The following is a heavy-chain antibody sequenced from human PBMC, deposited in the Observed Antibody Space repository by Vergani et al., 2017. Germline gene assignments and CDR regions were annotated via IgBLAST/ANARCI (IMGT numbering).Heavy chain of an antibody. J-gene: IGHJ4*02. D-gene: IGHD2-8*01. CDR3: AKAPDNGGCDY. V-gene: IGHV3-30*18. Sequence: QVQLVESGGGVVQPGRSLRLSCAASGFTFSSHAVHWVRQAPGKGLEWVAVISYDGSNKYYADSVKGRFTISRDNSKNTLYLQMNSLRAEDTAVYYCAKAPDNGGCDYWGQGTLVTVSS. CDR2: ISYDGSNK. CDR1: GFTFSSHA.